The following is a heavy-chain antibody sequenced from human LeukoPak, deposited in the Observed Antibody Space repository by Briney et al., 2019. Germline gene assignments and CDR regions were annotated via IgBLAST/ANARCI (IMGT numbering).Heavy chain of an antibody. J-gene: IGHJ3*02. V-gene: IGHV4-59*01. Sequence: PSETLSLTCAVSGSSISSYYWSWIRQPPGKGLEWIGYIYYSGSTNYNPSLKSRVTISVDTSKNQFSLKLSSVTAADTAVYYCARSNIVGARDDAFDIWAKGQWSPSLQ. CDR3: ARSNIVGARDDAFDI. D-gene: IGHD1-26*01. CDR2: IYYSGST. CDR1: GSSISSYY.